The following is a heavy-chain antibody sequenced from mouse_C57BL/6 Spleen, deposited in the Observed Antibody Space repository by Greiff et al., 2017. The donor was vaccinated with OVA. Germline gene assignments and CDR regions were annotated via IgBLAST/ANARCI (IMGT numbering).Heavy chain of an antibody. CDR3: ARDRYDYDGDYYAMDY. Sequence: EVKVVESEGGLVQPGSSMKLSCTASGFTFSDYYMAWVRQVPEKGLEWVANINYDGSSTYYLDSLKSRFIISRDNATNILYLQMSSLKSEDTATYYCARDRYDYDGDYYAMDYWGQGTSVTVSS. J-gene: IGHJ4*01. V-gene: IGHV5-16*01. CDR2: INYDGSST. D-gene: IGHD2-4*01. CDR1: GFTFSDYY.